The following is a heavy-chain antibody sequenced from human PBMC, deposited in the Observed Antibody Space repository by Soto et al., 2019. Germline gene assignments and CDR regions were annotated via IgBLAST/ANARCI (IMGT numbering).Heavy chain of an antibody. CDR2: ISSNGGST. CDR3: AKDRGVVTANWYFDL. J-gene: IGHJ2*01. V-gene: IGHV3-64*02. Sequence: EVQLVESGEGLVQPGGSLRLSCAASGFTFSSYAMHWVRQAPGKGLEYVSAISSNGGSTYYADSVKGRFTISRDNSKNTLYLQMGSLRAEDMAVYYCAKDRGVVTANWYFDLWGRGTLVTVSS. D-gene: IGHD2-21*02. CDR1: GFTFSSYA.